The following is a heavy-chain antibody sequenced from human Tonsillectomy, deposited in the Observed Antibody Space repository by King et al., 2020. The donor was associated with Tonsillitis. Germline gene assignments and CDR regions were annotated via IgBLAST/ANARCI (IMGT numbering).Heavy chain of an antibody. J-gene: IGHJ6*02. CDR1: GFSISTSA. V-gene: IGHV3-30*19. CDR2: ISFDGGNV. D-gene: IGHD4-11*01. CDR3: ARDLRTVTGHNSYSGMDV. Sequence: VQLVESGGGVVQPGRSLRLSCAASGFSISTSAMHWVRQAPGKGLEWVALISFDGGNVYYADSVQGRFTISRDTSGKTLYLQMNSLRAEDTAMYYCARDLRTVTGHNSYSGMDVWGQGTTVTVSS.